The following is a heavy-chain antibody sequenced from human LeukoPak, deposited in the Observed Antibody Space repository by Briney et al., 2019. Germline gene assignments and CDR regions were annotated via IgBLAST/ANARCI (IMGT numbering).Heavy chain of an antibody. CDR2: FDPEDGET. V-gene: IGHV1-24*01. J-gene: IGHJ4*02. CDR1: GYTLTELS. Sequence: ASVRVSCKVSGYTLTELSMHWVRQAPGKGLEWMGGFDPEDGETIYAQKFQGRVTMTEDTSTDTAYMELSSLRSEDTAVYYCATLRSYYGSGSYYYWGQGTLVTVSS. CDR3: ATLRSYYGSGSYYY. D-gene: IGHD3-10*01.